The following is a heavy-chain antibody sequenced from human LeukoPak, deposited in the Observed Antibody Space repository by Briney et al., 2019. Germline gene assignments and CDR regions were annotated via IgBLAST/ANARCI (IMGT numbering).Heavy chain of an antibody. J-gene: IGHJ3*02. V-gene: IGHV4-59*01. CDR2: IYYSGST. CDR1: GGSISSYY. CDR3: ARGDSRKNAFDI. Sequence: SETLSLTCTVSGGSISSYYWSWIRQPPGKGLEWIGYIYYSGSTNYNPSLKSRVTISVDTSKSQFSLKLSSVTAADTAVYYCARGDSRKNAFDIWGQGTMVTVSS. D-gene: IGHD6-13*01.